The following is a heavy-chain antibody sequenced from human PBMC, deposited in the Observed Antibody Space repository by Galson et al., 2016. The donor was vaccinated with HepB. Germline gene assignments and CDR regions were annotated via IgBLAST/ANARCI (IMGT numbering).Heavy chain of an antibody. Sequence: SLRLSCAASGFTFSSYWMSWVRQAPGKGLEWVAIIKPDGGEKYYVDSVKGRFTISRDNAKNSLNLQMDSQRAEDTAVYYCARCRDPNSWFEFHYWGQGTLVTVSS. D-gene: IGHD6-13*01. CDR2: IKPDGGEK. J-gene: IGHJ1*01. V-gene: IGHV3-7*03. CDR3: ARCRDPNSWFEFHY. CDR1: GFTFSSYW.